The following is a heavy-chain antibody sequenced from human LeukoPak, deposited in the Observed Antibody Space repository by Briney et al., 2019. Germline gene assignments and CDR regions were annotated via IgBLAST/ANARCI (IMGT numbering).Heavy chain of an antibody. D-gene: IGHD3-10*01. CDR3: ARLGITMVRGLTSDWFDP. V-gene: IGHV1-46*01. CDR1: GYTFTSYY. J-gene: IGHJ5*02. CDR2: INTSVGGT. Sequence: ASVKVSCKASGYTFTSYYMNWVRHAPGQGLEWMGIINTSVGGTNYAQKFQGRVSMTRDTSKNQFSLKLSSVTAADTAVYYCARLGITMVRGLTSDWFDPWGQGTLVTVCS.